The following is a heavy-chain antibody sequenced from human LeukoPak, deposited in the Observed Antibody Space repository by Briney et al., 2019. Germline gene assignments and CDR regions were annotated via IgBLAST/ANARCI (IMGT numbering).Heavy chain of an antibody. CDR3: ARVGYSYGYVRLRVGYFDY. V-gene: IGHV1-18*04. CDR1: GYTFTGYY. J-gene: IGHJ4*02. CDR2: ISAYNGNT. D-gene: IGHD5-18*01. Sequence: ASVKVSCKASGYTFTGYYMHWVRQAPGQGLEWMGWISAYNGNTNYAQKLQGRVTMTTDTSTSTAYMELRSLRSDDTAVYYCARVGYSYGYVRLRVGYFDYWGQGTLVTVSS.